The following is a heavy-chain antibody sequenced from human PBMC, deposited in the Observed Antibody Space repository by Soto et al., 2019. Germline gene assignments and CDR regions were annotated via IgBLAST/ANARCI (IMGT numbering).Heavy chain of an antibody. CDR1: GGSFSGYY. Sequence: SETLSLTCAVYGGSFSGYYWSWIRQPPGKGLEWIGEINHSGSTNYNPSLKSRVTISVDTSKNQFSLKLSSVTAADTAVYYCARGQGQQPPQGGYNWFDPWGQGTLVTVSS. CDR3: ARGQGQQPPQGGYNWFDP. D-gene: IGHD6-13*01. CDR2: INHSGST. J-gene: IGHJ5*02. V-gene: IGHV4-34*01.